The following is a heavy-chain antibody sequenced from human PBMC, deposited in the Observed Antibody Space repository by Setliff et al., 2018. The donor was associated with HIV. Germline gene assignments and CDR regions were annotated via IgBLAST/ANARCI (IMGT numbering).Heavy chain of an antibody. V-gene: IGHV3-7*01. CDR3: ASARIPTGGTSTSLDF. CDR1: GFTFSSHW. J-gene: IGHJ4*02. D-gene: IGHD1-26*01. Sequence: GGSLRLSCAASGFTFSSHWMSWVRQAPGKGLEWVANIKQDESEEWYADSVKGRFTISRDNSKHTLYLQMNSLRPDDTAVYYCASARIPTGGTSTSLDFWGQGTLVTVSS. CDR2: IKQDESEE.